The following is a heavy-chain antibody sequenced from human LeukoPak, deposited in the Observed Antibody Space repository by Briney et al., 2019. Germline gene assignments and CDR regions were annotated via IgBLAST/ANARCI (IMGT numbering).Heavy chain of an antibody. V-gene: IGHV3-23*01. CDR3: AKGDTPMVRGYYFDY. Sequence: GGPLRLSCAASGFIFSNYEMNWVRQAPGKGLEWVSAISGRGGSTYYADYVKGRFTISRDNSKNTLYLQMNSPRAEDTAVYYCAKGDTPMVRGYYFDYWGQGTLITVSS. J-gene: IGHJ4*02. CDR1: GFIFSNYE. D-gene: IGHD5-18*01. CDR2: ISGRGGST.